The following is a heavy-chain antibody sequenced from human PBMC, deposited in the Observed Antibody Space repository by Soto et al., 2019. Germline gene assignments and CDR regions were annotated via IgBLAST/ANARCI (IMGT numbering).Heavy chain of an antibody. Sequence: QVQLQQWGVGLLKPSETLSLTCAVYGGSVNSGNYYWSWIRQPPGKGLEWIGEMSHSGGTHFNPSLTSRVTISVDTSKNQLSLKMSSVTAADTALYYCARVERGTATTVVDAFDIWGPGTLVTVSS. CDR3: ARVERGTATTVVDAFDI. CDR2: MSHSGGT. J-gene: IGHJ3*02. CDR1: GGSVNSGNYY. V-gene: IGHV4-34*01. D-gene: IGHD1-1*01.